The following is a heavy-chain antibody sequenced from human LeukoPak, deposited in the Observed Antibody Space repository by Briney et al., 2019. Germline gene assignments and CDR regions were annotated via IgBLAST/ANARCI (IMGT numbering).Heavy chain of an antibody. CDR2: ISGSGGST. J-gene: IGHJ4*02. Sequence: PGGSLRLSCAASGFTFSSYAMSWVRQAPGKGLEWVSAISGSGGSTYYADSVKGRFTISRDNSKNTLYLQMNSLRAEDTAVYYCAKIIGHYYDSSGAQDYWGQGTLVTVSS. V-gene: IGHV3-23*01. CDR1: GFTFSSYA. D-gene: IGHD3-22*01. CDR3: AKIIGHYYDSSGAQDY.